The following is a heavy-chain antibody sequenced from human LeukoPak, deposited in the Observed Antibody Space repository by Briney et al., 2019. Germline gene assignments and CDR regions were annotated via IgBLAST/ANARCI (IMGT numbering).Heavy chain of an antibody. J-gene: IGHJ4*02. CDR2: IYYSGNT. CDR3: ARSTGSTMFIDY. D-gene: IGHD3-10*02. Sequence: KPSEILSLTCTVSGGSISPYYWSWIRQPPGKGLEWLGYIYYSGNTEYKPSLKSRVAMSVDTSKNQFSLRLSSVTAADTAVYYCARSTGSTMFIDYWGQGTLVTVSS. V-gene: IGHV4-59*01. CDR1: GGSISPYY.